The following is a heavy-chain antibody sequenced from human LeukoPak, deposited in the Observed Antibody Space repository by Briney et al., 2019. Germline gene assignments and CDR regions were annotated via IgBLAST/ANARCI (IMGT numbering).Heavy chain of an antibody. D-gene: IGHD6-13*01. CDR1: GFTFSSYA. CDR3: AKDGAAGTPKLPLNWFDP. CDR2: ISGSGGST. J-gene: IGHJ5*02. Sequence: GGSLRLSCAASGFTFSSYAMSWVRQAPGKGLEWVSAISGSGGSTYYADSVKGRFTISRDNSKNTLYLQMNSLRAEDTAVYYCAKDGAAGTPKLPLNWFDPWGQGTLVTVSS. V-gene: IGHV3-23*01.